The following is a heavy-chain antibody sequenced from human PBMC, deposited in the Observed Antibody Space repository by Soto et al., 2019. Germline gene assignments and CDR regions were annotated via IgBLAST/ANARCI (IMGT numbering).Heavy chain of an antibody. CDR3: ARRGYGPGFPYYYGMDV. D-gene: IGHD3-10*01. CDR2: IYYSGST. Sequence: SETLSLTCTVSGGSMSSYYWSWIRQPPGKGLEWIGYIYYSGSTNYNPSLKSRVTMSVDTPKNLFSLKLSSVTAADTAVYYCARRGYGPGFPYYYGMDVWGQGTTVTVSS. V-gene: IGHV4-59*01. J-gene: IGHJ6*02. CDR1: GGSMSSYY.